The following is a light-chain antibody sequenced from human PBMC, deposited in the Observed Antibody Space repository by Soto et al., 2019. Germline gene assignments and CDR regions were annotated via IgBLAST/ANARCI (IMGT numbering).Light chain of an antibody. CDR3: QQRSNWPHT. CDR2: DAS. V-gene: IGKV3-11*01. J-gene: IGKJ2*01. Sequence: EIVLTQSPATLSLSPGERATLSCRVSQSISSYLAWYQQKPGQAPRLLINDASKRATGIQARFSGSGSGTDFTLTISSLEPEDSAVYYCQQRSNWPHTFGQGTKLEIK. CDR1: QSISSY.